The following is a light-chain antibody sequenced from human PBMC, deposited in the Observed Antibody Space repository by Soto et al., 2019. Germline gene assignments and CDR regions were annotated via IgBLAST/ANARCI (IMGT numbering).Light chain of an antibody. J-gene: IGKJ1*01. CDR3: QQYGSSPWT. Sequence: EIVLTQSPGTLSLSPGERATLSCRASQSVSSNYLAWYQQKPDQAPRPLIYGASSRATGIPDRFSGSGAGPDFALTISRLESEDFAVYYCQQYGSSPWTFGQGTKVDIK. CDR2: GAS. V-gene: IGKV3-20*01. CDR1: QSVSSNY.